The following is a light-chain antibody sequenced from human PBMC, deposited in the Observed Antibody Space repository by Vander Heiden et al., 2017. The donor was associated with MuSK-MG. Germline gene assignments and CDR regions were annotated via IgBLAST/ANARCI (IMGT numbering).Light chain of an antibody. J-gene: IGKJ2*03. CDR1: QSVSSSY. V-gene: IGKV3-20*01. CDR3: QQYGSSPYS. Sequence: EIVLTQSPGTLSLSPGERATRACRASQSVSSSYLAWYQQKPGQAPRLLIYGASSRATGIPDRFSGSGSGTDFTLTISRLEPEDFAVYYCQQYGSSPYSFGQETKLRIK. CDR2: GAS.